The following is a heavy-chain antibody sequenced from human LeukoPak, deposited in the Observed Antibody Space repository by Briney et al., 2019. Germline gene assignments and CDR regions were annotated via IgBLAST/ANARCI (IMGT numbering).Heavy chain of an antibody. Sequence: GGSLRLSCAASGFTINDHYMNWVRQAPGKGPEWVSIDFSGDITYYADSVKGRFSIFRDISRNSVYLQMNSLRVEDTAVYYCARESRGWYFDLWGRGTLVTVSS. V-gene: IGHV3-53*01. CDR2: DFSGDIT. CDR3: ARESRGWYFDL. J-gene: IGHJ2*01. CDR1: GFTINDHY.